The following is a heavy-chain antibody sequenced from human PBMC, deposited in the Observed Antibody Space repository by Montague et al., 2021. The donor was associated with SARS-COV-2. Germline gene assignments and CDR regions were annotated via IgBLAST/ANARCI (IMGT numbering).Heavy chain of an antibody. CDR3: ATVFGGCSATSCYLYN. Sequence: SETLSLTCAVSGDSMSSNNWWTWVRQSPGKGLEWIGEIHHIVGTNYNPSLKSRVSISVDKSRNQFSLHLNSVTAADTAFYYCATVFGGCSATSCYLYNWGRGTLVTVSS. D-gene: IGHD2-2*01. J-gene: IGHJ4*02. CDR2: IHHIVGT. CDR1: GDSMSSNNW. V-gene: IGHV4-4*02.